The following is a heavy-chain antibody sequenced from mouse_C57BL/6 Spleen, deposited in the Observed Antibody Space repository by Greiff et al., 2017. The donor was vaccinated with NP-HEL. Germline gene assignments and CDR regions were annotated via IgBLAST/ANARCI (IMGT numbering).Heavy chain of an antibody. CDR1: GFTFTAYY. V-gene: IGHV7-3*01. Sequence: EVKVVESGGGLVQPGGSLSLSCAASGFTFTAYYMSWVRQPPGKALEWLGFIRNKANGYTTEYSASVKGRFTISRDNSQSFLYLQMNALRAEDSATYYCARLYGNNAMDYWGQGTSVTVSS. CDR3: ARLYGNNAMDY. D-gene: IGHD2-1*01. CDR2: IRNKANGYTT. J-gene: IGHJ4*01.